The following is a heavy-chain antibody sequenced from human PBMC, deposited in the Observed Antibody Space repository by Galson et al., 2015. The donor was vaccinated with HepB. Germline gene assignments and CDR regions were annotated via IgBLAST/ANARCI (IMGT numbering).Heavy chain of an antibody. CDR2: MNPNSGNT. D-gene: IGHD3-3*01. Sequence: SVKVSCKASGYTFTSYDINWVRQATGQGLEWMGWMNPNSGNTGYAQKFQGRVTMTRNTSISTAYMELSSLRSEDTAVYYCARSITIFGVVTTQFDPWGQGTLVTVSS. J-gene: IGHJ5*02. V-gene: IGHV1-8*01. CDR1: GYTFTSYD. CDR3: ARSITIFGVVTTQFDP.